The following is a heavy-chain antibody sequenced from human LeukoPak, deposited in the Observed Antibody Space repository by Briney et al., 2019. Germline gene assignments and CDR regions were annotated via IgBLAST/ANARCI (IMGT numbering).Heavy chain of an antibody. J-gene: IGHJ2*01. V-gene: IGHV4-59*08. CDR2: IYYSGTS. Sequence: PSETLSLTCTVSGGSISFYYWSWIRQPPGKGLEWIGYIYYSGTSNYNPSLKSRVTISVDTSKNQFSLKLSSVTAADTAVYYCARRHSSGWSFDLWGRGTLVTVSS. CDR1: GGSISFYY. CDR3: ARRHSSGWSFDL. D-gene: IGHD6-19*01.